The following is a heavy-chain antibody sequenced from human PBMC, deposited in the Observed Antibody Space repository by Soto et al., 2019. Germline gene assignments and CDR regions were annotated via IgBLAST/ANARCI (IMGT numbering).Heavy chain of an antibody. CDR1: GGSISSYY. Sequence: SETLSLTCTVSGGSISSYYWSWIRQPPGKGLEWIGYIYYSGSTNYNPSLKSRVTISVDTSKNQFSLKLSSLTAADTAVYYCARSLSDDSTPGYFDYWGQGTLVTAPQ. CDR3: ARSLSDDSTPGYFDY. D-gene: IGHD2-21*02. V-gene: IGHV4-59*01. J-gene: IGHJ4*02. CDR2: IYYSGST.